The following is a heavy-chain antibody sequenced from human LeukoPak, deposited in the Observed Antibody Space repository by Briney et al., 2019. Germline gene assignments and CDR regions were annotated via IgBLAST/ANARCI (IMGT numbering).Heavy chain of an antibody. Sequence: GGSLRLSCAASGFTFSSYAMSWVRQAPGKGLEWVSAISGSGGSTYYADSVKGRFTISRDNSKNTLYLQMNSLRAEDTAVYYCAKALTIFGVVITNYFDYWSQGTLVTVSS. V-gene: IGHV3-23*01. CDR2: ISGSGGST. CDR3: AKALTIFGVVITNYFDY. D-gene: IGHD3-3*01. J-gene: IGHJ4*02. CDR1: GFTFSSYA.